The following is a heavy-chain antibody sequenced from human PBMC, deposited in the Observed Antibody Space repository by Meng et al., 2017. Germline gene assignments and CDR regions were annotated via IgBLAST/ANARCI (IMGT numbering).Heavy chain of an antibody. J-gene: IGHJ4*02. CDR1: GFTFSSFG. CDR2: IWYDGSNK. D-gene: IGHD3-16*02. CDR3: ARDDSYIVY. V-gene: IGHV3-33*01. Sequence: GESLKISCAASGFTFSSFGVHWVRQAPGKGLEWVAVIWYDGSNKYYADSVKGRFTISRDNSKNTLYLQMNSLRAEDTAVYYCARDDSYIVYWGQGTLVTVSS.